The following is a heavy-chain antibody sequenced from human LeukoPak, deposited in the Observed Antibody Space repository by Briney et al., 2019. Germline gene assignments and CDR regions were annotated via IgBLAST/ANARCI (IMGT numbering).Heavy chain of an antibody. CDR1: GYTFTGYY. J-gene: IGHJ4*02. V-gene: IGHV1-2*02. CDR3: ASSPPNSSGYYAIY. CDR2: INPNSGGT. D-gene: IGHD3-22*01. Sequence: GASVKVSCKASGYTFTGYYMHWVRQAPGQGLEWMGWINPNSGGTNYAQKFQGRVTMTRDTSISTAYMELSSLRSEDTAVYYCASSPPNSSGYYAIYWGQGTLVTVSS.